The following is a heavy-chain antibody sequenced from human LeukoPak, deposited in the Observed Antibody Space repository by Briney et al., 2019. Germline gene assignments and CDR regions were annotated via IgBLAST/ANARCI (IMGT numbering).Heavy chain of an antibody. J-gene: IGHJ4*02. CDR2: IYFSGST. D-gene: IGHD5-12*01. V-gene: IGHV4-39*01. CDR3: ARRTVATTGVDY. CDR1: GASISSRSYY. Sequence: SETLSLTCTVSGASISSRSYYWDWIRQPPGKGLDWIGSIYFSGSTFYNPSLNSRVTISVDTSKNQFSLKLISVTAADTAVYYCARRTVATTGVDYWGQGSLVAVSS.